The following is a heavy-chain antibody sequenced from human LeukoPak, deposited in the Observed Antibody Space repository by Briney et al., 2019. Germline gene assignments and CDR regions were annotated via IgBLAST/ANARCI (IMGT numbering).Heavy chain of an antibody. D-gene: IGHD3-3*01. CDR2: IYYSGST. Sequence: PSENLSLTCTVSGGSISSHYWSWIRQPPGKGLEWIGYIYYSGSTNYNPSLKSRVTISVDTSKNQFSLKLSSVTAADTAVYYCARGKGGLLEWLLNDYWGQGTLVTVSS. CDR1: GGSISSHY. J-gene: IGHJ4*02. CDR3: ARGKGGLLEWLLNDY. V-gene: IGHV4-59*11.